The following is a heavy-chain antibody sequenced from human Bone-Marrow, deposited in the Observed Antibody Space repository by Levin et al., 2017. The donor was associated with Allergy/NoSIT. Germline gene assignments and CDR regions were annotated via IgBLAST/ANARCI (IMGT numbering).Heavy chain of an antibody. CDR3: ARSTRFGELPFDY. D-gene: IGHD3-10*01. CDR2: ISAYDGKR. V-gene: IGHV1-18*01. Sequence: AGESLKISCKASGYIFTSYGISWVRQAPGQGLEWLGWISAYDGKRNYAQKLQGRVTMTTDTSTSTAYMELRSLRSDDTAVYYCARSTRFGELPFDYWGQGALVTVSS. J-gene: IGHJ4*02. CDR1: GYIFTSYG.